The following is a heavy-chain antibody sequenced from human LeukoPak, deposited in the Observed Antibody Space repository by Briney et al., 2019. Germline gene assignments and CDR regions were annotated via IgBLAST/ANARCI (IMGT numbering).Heavy chain of an antibody. Sequence: TGGSLRLSCAASGFTFSECYISWVRQAPGKGLVWVSRSNSDGSSTNYADSVKGRFTISRDNAKNTLYLQMNSLRAEDTAVYYCARGGDYPFDYWGQGTLVTVSS. V-gene: IGHV3-74*01. D-gene: IGHD4-17*01. CDR2: SNSDGSST. CDR1: GFTFSECY. J-gene: IGHJ4*02. CDR3: ARGGDYPFDY.